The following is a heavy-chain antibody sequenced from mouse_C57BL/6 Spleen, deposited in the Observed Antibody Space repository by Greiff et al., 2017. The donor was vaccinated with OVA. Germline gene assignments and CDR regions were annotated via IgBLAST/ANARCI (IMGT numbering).Heavy chain of an antibody. Sequence: DVHLVESGGGLVKPGGSLKLSCAASGFTFSSYAMSWVRQTPEKRLEWVATISAGGSYTYYPDNVKGRFTISRDNAKNNLYLQMSHLKSEDTAMYYCARGYGSSYDYAMDYWGQGTSVTVSS. CDR2: ISAGGSYT. D-gene: IGHD1-1*01. V-gene: IGHV5-4*01. CDR1: GFTFSSYA. CDR3: ARGYGSSYDYAMDY. J-gene: IGHJ4*01.